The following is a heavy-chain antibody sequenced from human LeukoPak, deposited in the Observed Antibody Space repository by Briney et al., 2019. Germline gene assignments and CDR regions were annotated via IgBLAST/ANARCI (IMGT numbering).Heavy chain of an antibody. D-gene: IGHD3-22*01. CDR1: GFTFSSYC. V-gene: IGHV3-23*01. J-gene: IGHJ4*02. CDR2: ISGSGGTT. CDR3: AKTNGYYSD. Sequence: GGSLRLSCAASGFTFSSYCMNWVRQAPGKGLEWVSGISGSGGTTYYADSVKGRFTISRDNSKNSLSLQVSSLRAEDTAVYYCAKTNGYYSDWGQGTLVTVSS.